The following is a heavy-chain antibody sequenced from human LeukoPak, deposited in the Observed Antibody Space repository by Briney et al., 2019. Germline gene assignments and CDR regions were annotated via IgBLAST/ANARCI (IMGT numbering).Heavy chain of an antibody. Sequence: SETLSLTCAVYGGSFSGYYWSWIRQPPGKGLEWIGEINHSGSANYNPSLKSRVTISVDTSKNQFSLKLSSVTAADTAVYYCARDLVENSRGHDFWGQGILVIVSS. CDR1: GGSFSGYY. CDR2: INHSGSA. CDR3: ARDLVENSRGHDF. D-gene: IGHD2-15*01. J-gene: IGHJ4*02. V-gene: IGHV4-34*01.